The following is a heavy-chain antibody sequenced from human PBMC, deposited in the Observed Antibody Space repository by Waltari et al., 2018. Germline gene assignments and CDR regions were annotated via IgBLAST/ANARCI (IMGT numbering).Heavy chain of an antibody. CDR1: GGSVNSISYY. V-gene: IGHV4-39*07. CDR2: IYYGGTT. J-gene: IGHJ4*02. Sequence: QLQLQESGPGLVKPSETLSLTCTVSGGSVNSISYYWVWLRQPPGKGLEWIGSIYYGGTTYYKSSLKSRITVSVDTSKNQFSLRLSSVTAADTAVYYCATYSGSYYSVDSWGQGTLVTVSS. CDR3: ATYSGSYYSVDS. D-gene: IGHD3-10*01.